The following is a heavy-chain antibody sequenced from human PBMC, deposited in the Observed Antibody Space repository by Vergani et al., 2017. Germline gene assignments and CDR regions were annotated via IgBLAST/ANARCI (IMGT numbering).Heavy chain of an antibody. CDR2: INPNSGGT. D-gene: IGHD4-17*01. CDR1: GYTFTGYY. CDR3: ARGSYGEDAGDWTNWFDP. Sequence: QVQLVQSGAEVKKPGASVKVSCKASGYTFTGYYMHWVRQATGQGLEWMGWINPNSGGTNYAQKFQGRVTMTRDTAISTGYMELSRMRSDDTAVYYCARGSYGEDAGDWTNWFDPWGQGTLVTVSS. V-gene: IGHV1-2*02. J-gene: IGHJ5*02.